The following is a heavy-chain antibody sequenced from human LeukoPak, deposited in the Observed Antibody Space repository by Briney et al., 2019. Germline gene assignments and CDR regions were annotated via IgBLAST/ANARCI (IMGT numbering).Heavy chain of an antibody. J-gene: IGHJ4*02. CDR1: GYIFTNYL. D-gene: IGHD3-22*01. CDR3: ARQATNYDSSGYYSYYFDY. V-gene: IGHV5-51*01. Sequence: GESLKISCKGSGYIFTNYLIGWGRQVPGKGLEWMGIIYPGDSDTRYSTSFQGQVTISADKSINTAYLQWSSLKASDTVMYYCARQATNYDSSGYYSYYFDYWGQGTLVTVST. CDR2: IYPGDSDT.